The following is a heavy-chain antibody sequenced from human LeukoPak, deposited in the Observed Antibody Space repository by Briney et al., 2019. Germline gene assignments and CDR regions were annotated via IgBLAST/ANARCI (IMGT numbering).Heavy chain of an antibody. CDR1: GGSISSYY. Sequence: SETLSLTCTVSGGSISSYYWSWIRQPPGKGLEWIGYIYYSGSTNYNPSLKSRVTISVDTSKNQFSLKLSSVAAADTAVYYCARGVEMATIFDYWGQGTLVTVSS. CDR3: ARGVEMATIFDY. CDR2: IYYSGST. J-gene: IGHJ4*02. V-gene: IGHV4-59*01. D-gene: IGHD5-24*01.